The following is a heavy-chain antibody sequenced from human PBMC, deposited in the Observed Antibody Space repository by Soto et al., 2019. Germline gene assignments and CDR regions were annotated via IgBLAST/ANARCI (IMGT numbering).Heavy chain of an antibody. CDR2: IDWDDDK. CDR1: GFSLSTSGMC. Sequence: SGPTLVNPTQTLTLTCTFSGFSLSTSGMCVSWIRQPPGKALEWLALIDWDDDKYYSTSLKTRLTISKDTSKNQVVLTMTNMDPVDTATYYCARLRVLEWFNRSGGAFDYWGQGTLVTVSS. V-gene: IGHV2-70*01. J-gene: IGHJ4*02. D-gene: IGHD3-3*01. CDR3: ARLRVLEWFNRSGGAFDY.